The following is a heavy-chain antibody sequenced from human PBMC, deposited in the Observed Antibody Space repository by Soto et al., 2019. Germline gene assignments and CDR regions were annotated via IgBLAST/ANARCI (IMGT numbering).Heavy chain of an antibody. V-gene: IGHV3-21*01. Sequence: PGGSLRLSCVASGFTLSSNSMTWVRQAPGKGLEWVASISSSGSYTDYADSVKGRFTISRDNANKSLYLQMNSLRAEDTAVYHSARTLVVGAFDPWGQGTLVTVSS. CDR1: GFTLSSNS. CDR3: ARTLVVGAFDP. CDR2: ISSSGSYT. J-gene: IGHJ5*02. D-gene: IGHD2-21*01.